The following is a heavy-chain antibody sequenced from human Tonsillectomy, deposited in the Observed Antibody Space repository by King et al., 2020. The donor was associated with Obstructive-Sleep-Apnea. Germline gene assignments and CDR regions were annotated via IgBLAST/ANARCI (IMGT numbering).Heavy chain of an antibody. J-gene: IGHJ4*02. CDR3: ARVREYSYGRSDY. D-gene: IGHD5-18*01. CDR2: IFHSEKT. V-gene: IGHV4-38-2*02. Sequence: VQLPESGPGLVKPSETLSLTCTVSGNSISSGYYWGWIRQPPGKGLEWIGSIFHSEKTDYNPSLKSRVTISLDASKNQFFLRLTSVTAADTAVYYCARVREYSYGRSDYWGQGILVTVSS. CDR1: GNSISSGYY.